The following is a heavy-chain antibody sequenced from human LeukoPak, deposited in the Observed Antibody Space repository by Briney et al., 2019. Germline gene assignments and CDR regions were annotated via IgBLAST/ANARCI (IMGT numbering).Heavy chain of an antibody. CDR3: AKAHPTYIVFDI. CDR2: ISGSAYST. Sequence: PGRSLRLSCAASGITFSSYDMSWVRQAPGKGLEWVSGISGSAYSTYYADSVKGRFSISRDNSKNTLDLQMNSLRAEDTAVYYCAKAHPTYIVFDIWGQGTMVTVSS. V-gene: IGHV3-23*01. D-gene: IGHD2-15*01. J-gene: IGHJ3*02. CDR1: GITFSSYD.